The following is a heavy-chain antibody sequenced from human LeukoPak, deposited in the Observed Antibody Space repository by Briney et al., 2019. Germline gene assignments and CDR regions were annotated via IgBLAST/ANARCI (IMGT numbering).Heavy chain of an antibody. CDR1: GITFGDYA. CDR2: IRRKSDGETT. J-gene: IGHJ5*02. D-gene: IGHD5-12*01. V-gene: IGHV3-49*03. Sequence: PGGSLRLSCTGSGITFGDYAMSWFRQAPGKGLEWVGFIRRKSDGETTEYAASVKGRFTISRDDSKSIAYVQMNSLKIEGTAVYYCTRGDYNGYVYWFDPWGQGTLVTVSS. CDR3: TRGDYNGYVYWFDP.